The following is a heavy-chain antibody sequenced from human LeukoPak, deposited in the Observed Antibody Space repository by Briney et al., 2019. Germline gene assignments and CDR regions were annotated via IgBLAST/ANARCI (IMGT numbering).Heavy chain of an antibody. Sequence: PVGSLGLSSAASGFTFSSYSMNGVRQAPGEGLEWVSYISSSISTIYYADSVKGRFTISRDNAKNSLYLQMNSLRPEDTAVYYCARGKRMVRGVIIPPIDYWGQGTLVTVSS. V-gene: IGHV3-48*01. CDR1: GFTFSSYS. CDR2: ISSSISTI. D-gene: IGHD3-10*01. CDR3: ARGKRMVRGVIIPPIDY. J-gene: IGHJ4*02.